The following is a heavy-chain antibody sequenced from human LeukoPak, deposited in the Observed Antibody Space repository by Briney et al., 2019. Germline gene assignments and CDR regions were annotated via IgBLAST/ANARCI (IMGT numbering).Heavy chain of an antibody. CDR2: IKQDGSAK. CDR3: ATGEGH. J-gene: IGHJ4*02. V-gene: IGHV3-7*01. D-gene: IGHD2-21*01. CDR1: GFIFSSDW. Sequence: GGSLRLSCSATGFIFSSDWMKWVRQAPGKGLEWVATIKQDGSAKHYGDSVKGRFTISRDNAKNTLYLEMNTLRAEDTAVYYCATGEGHWGQGTLVTVSS.